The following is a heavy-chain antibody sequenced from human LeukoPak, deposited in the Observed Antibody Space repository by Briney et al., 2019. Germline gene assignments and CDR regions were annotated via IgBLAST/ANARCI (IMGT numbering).Heavy chain of an antibody. CDR1: GGSVSSGSYY. J-gene: IGHJ4*02. Sequence: SGTLSLTCTVSGGSVSSGSYYWSWIRQPPGKGLEWIGYIYYSGSTNYNPSLKSRVTISVDTSKNQFSLKLSSVTAADTAVYYCARGDVDTAMVGFDYWGQGTLVTVSS. CDR2: IYYSGST. D-gene: IGHD5-18*01. V-gene: IGHV4-61*01. CDR3: ARGDVDTAMVGFDY.